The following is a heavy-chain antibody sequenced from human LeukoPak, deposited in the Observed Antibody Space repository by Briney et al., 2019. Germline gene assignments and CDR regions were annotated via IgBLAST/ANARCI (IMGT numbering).Heavy chain of an antibody. Sequence: GGSLRLSCAASGFTFSSYGMHWVRQAPGKGLEWVAVIWYDGSNKYYADSVKGRFTISRDNSKNTLYLQMNSLRAEDTAVYYCARDSGEWELLGCYFDYWGQGTLVTVSS. CDR2: IWYDGSNK. D-gene: IGHD1-26*01. CDR3: ARDSGEWELLGCYFDY. V-gene: IGHV3-33*01. CDR1: GFTFSSYG. J-gene: IGHJ4*02.